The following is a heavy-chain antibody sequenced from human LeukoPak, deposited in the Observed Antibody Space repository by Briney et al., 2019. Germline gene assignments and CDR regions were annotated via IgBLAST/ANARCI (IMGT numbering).Heavy chain of an antibody. CDR3: ARDLVMVGATRLVLGY. Sequence: ASVKVCCKASGYTFTSYGISWVRQAPGQGLEWMGWISAYNGNTNYAQKLQGRVTMTTDTSTSTAYMELRSPRSDDTAVYYCARDLVMVGATRLVLGYWGQGTLVTVSS. V-gene: IGHV1-18*01. J-gene: IGHJ4*02. CDR1: GYTFTSYG. CDR2: ISAYNGNT. D-gene: IGHD1-26*01.